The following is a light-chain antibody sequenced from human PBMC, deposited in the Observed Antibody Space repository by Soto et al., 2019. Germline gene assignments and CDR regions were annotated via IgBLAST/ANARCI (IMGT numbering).Light chain of an antibody. V-gene: IGKV3-20*01. CDR3: QQYGTSPSWT. CDR1: QRVIGGY. CDR2: GAS. Sequence: EIVLTQSPGTLSLSPGERATLSCRATQRVIGGYLAWYQQKPGQAPRLLIYGASARAIDIPDRFSGSGSGTDFTLTISRLEPEDFAVYYCQQYGTSPSWTFGQGTKVEIK. J-gene: IGKJ1*01.